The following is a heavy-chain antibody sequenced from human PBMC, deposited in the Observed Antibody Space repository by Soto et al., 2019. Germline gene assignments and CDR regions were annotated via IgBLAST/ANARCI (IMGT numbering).Heavy chain of an antibody. V-gene: IGHV2-5*02. J-gene: IGHJ4*02. D-gene: IGHD3-3*01. CDR1: GFSLTTSGVG. Sequence: QLTLNESGPTVVRPTETLTLTCRFSGFSLTTSGVGVGWIRQYPGKAPECLALLYWDDDKRYSASLKSRLTLTNDASKNQVVLPVSDLDSTDTATYYCAHRVLRTVFGLVTANANYFDFWGQGTPVAVSS. CDR2: LYWDDDK. CDR3: AHRVLRTVFGLVTANANYFDF.